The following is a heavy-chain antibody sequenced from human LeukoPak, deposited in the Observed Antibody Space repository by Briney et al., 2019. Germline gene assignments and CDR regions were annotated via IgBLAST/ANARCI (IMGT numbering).Heavy chain of an antibody. CDR3: AINGGGDSGYGNFDY. J-gene: IGHJ4*02. V-gene: IGHV3-9*01. Sequence: GGSLRLSCAVSGFSFDDYAMHWIRQVPGEGLEWVSGISWNSDNIGYADSVKGRFTTSRDNAKNSLYLQMNSLRAEDTALYYCAINGGGDSGYGNFDYWGQGTLVTVSS. CDR2: ISWNSDNI. D-gene: IGHD5-12*01. CDR1: GFSFDDYA.